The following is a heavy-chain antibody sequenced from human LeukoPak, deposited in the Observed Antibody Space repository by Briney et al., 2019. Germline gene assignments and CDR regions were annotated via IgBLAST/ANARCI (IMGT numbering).Heavy chain of an antibody. CDR2: IRYDGSNK. J-gene: IGHJ1*01. Sequence: GGSLRLSCAASGFTFSSYGMHWVRQAPGKGLEWVAFIRYDGSNKYYADSVKGRFTISRDNAKNSLYLQMNSLRAEDTAVYYCAKGHCSSTNCLSSAEYFLHWGQGTLVTVSS. CDR3: AKGHCSSTNCLSSAEYFLH. D-gene: IGHD2-2*01. CDR1: GFTFSSYG. V-gene: IGHV3-30*02.